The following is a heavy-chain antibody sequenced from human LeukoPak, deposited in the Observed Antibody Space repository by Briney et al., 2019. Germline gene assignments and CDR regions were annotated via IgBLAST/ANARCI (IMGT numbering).Heavy chain of an antibody. Sequence: GGSLRLSCAASGFTFSSYWMSWVRQAPGKWLEWVANIKQDGSEKYYVDSVKGRFTISRDNAKNSLYLQMNSLRAEDTAVYYCAGSDTIGYLPREWDYWYFDLWGRGTLVTVSS. CDR1: GFTFSSYW. CDR3: AGSDTIGYLPREWDYWYFDL. D-gene: IGHD3-22*01. V-gene: IGHV3-7*01. J-gene: IGHJ2*01. CDR2: IKQDGSEK.